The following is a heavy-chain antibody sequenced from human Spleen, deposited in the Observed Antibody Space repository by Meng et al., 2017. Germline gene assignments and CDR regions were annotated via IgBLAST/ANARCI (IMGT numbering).Heavy chain of an antibody. V-gene: IGHV3-48*03. J-gene: IGHJ3*02. Sequence: GGSLRLSCAASGFTFSDYEMNWVRQAPGKGLEWVSYINSGSTIYYADSVKGRFTISRDNAKNSLYLQMNSLRAEDTAIYYCARERYSSGWDAFDIWGQGTVVTVSS. CDR2: INSGSTI. CDR1: GFTFSDYE. CDR3: ARERYSSGWDAFDI. D-gene: IGHD6-19*01.